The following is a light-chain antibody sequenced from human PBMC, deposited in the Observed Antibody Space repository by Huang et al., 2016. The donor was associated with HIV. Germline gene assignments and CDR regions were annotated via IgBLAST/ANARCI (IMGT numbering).Light chain of an antibody. CDR2: AAS. Sequence: EIVMTQSPATLSVSPGERATLSCRASQSVSSNLAWYQQKPGQAPRRLIYAASTRATFIPAGFSVSVSGTEFTLTISSLQSEDFAVYYCQQYNNWPRTFGQGPKVEIK. CDR1: QSVSSN. CDR3: QQYNNWPRT. J-gene: IGKJ1*01. V-gene: IGKV3-15*01.